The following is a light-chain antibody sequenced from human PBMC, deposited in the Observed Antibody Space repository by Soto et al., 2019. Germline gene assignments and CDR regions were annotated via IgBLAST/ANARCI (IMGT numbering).Light chain of an antibody. CDR3: QQYGSSSWT. CDR2: GAS. CDR1: QSVSSSY. J-gene: IGKJ1*01. Sequence: EIVLTQSPGTLSLSPGEGATLSCRASQSVSSSYLAWYQQKPGQAPRLLIYGASRRATGIPDRFSGSGSGIDFTLTISRLEAEDFAVYYCQQYGSSSWTFGQGTKVEIK. V-gene: IGKV3-20*01.